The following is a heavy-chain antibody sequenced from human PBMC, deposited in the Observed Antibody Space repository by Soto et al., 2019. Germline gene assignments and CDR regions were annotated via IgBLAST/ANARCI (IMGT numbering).Heavy chain of an antibody. Sequence: ASVKVSCKASGYTFTGYYMHWVRQAPGQGLEWMGWINPNSGGTNYAQKFQGWVTMTRDTSISTAYMELSRLRSDDTAVYYCAREAVSSSYYYYGMDVCGQGTTVTVSS. CDR3: AREAVSSSYYYYGMDV. CDR1: GYTFTGYY. D-gene: IGHD6-6*01. V-gene: IGHV1-2*04. CDR2: INPNSGGT. J-gene: IGHJ6*02.